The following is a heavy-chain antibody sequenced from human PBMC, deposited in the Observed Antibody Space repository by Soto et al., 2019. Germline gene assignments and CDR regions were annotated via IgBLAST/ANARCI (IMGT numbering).Heavy chain of an antibody. CDR3: AKVGQLDITTGHAYFDH. V-gene: IGHV3-43D*04. CDR2: ISWDGEST. Sequence: GGSLRLSCATSGYAFEDYAMHWVRQVPGKGLEWVSLISWDGESTYYADPVKGRFTVSRDNSEKSLYLQMNSVRVDDTALYYCAKVGQLDITTGHAYFDHWGEGTLVTVSS. CDR1: GYAFEDYA. J-gene: IGHJ4*02. D-gene: IGHD5-12*01.